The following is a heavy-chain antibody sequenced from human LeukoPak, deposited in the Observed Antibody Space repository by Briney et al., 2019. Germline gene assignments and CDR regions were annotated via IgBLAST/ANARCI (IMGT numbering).Heavy chain of an antibody. CDR1: GGSISSYY. Sequence: YPSETLSLTCTVSGGSISSYYWSWIRQPPGKGLEWIGYIYYSGSTNYNPSLKSRVTISVDTSKNQFSLKLSSVTAADTAVYYCARGLSRRSHLIAVAGTSPYFNYWGQGTLVTVSS. CDR3: ARGLSRRSHLIAVAGTSPYFNY. J-gene: IGHJ4*02. V-gene: IGHV4-59*01. CDR2: IYYSGST. D-gene: IGHD6-19*01.